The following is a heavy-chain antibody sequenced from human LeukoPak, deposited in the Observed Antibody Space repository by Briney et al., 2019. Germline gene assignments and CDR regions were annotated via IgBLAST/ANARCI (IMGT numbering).Heavy chain of an antibody. CDR2: ISSSSSYI. D-gene: IGHD5-18*01. V-gene: IGHV3-21*01. J-gene: IGHJ6*03. CDR1: GFTVSSNY. CDR3: AREGVEYSYVAYYMDV. Sequence: PGGSLRLSCAASGFTVSSNYMSWIRQAPGKGLEWVSSISSSSSYIYYADSVKGRFTISRDNAKNSLYLQMNSLRAEDTAVYYCAREGVEYSYVAYYMDVWGKGTTVTVSS.